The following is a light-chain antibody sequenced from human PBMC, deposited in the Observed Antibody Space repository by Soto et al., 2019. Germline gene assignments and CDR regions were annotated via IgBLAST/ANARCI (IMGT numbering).Light chain of an antibody. CDR1: SSDVGGHNY. CDR3: SSYTSSSPYV. V-gene: IGLV2-14*01. J-gene: IGLJ1*01. CDR2: DVS. Sequence: QSALTQPASVAGSPGQSITISCTGTSSDVGGHNYVSWYQQHPGRAPKLMIYDVSNRPSGVSNRFSGTKSGNTASLSISGIQPEDEADYYCSSYTSSSPYVFGRGTKLTVL.